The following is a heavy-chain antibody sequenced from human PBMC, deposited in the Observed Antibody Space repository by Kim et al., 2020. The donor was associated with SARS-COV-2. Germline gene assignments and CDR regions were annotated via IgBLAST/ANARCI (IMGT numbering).Heavy chain of an antibody. CDR3: TTHLLWFGDSYPNS. D-gene: IGHD3-10*01. CDR2: IKTRSDGGTT. J-gene: IGHJ4*02. V-gene: IGHV3-15*01. CDR1: GFPFSNAW. Sequence: GGSLRLSCAASGFPFSNAWMNWVRQVPGKGLEWVGRIKTRSDGGTTDYAAPVKGRFTISRDDSTNTLYLQMNSLKNEDTAVYYCTTHLLWFGDSYPNSWGQGTLVTVSS.